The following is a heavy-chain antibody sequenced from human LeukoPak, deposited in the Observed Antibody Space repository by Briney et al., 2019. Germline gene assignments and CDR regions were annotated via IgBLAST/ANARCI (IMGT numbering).Heavy chain of an antibody. CDR2: INTDGSST. J-gene: IGHJ3*01. Sequence: GGSLRLSCAASGFTFSSYDIHWVRQATGKGLEWVSGINTDGSSTNYADSVKGRFTVSRDNAKNTLYLQMNSLRAEDTAIYYCARVIGWDEPFDLWGQGTMVTVSS. D-gene: IGHD1-26*01. CDR3: ARVIGWDEPFDL. V-gene: IGHV3-74*01. CDR1: GFTFSSYD.